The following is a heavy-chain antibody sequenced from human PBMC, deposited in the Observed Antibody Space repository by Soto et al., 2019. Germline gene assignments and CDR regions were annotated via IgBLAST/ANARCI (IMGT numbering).Heavy chain of an antibody. J-gene: IGHJ5*02. Sequence: EVQILESGGGLVQPGGSLRLSCAASGFTFSSSAMNWVRQTPGKGLEWVSVTSGSDGNTYYADSVKGRFTISRDNSKNTLYLDMNSLRAEDTAVYFCAKSLNSHWHNWFDPWGQGTLVTVSS. CDR1: GFTFSSSA. D-gene: IGHD1-1*01. CDR3: AKSLNSHWHNWFDP. V-gene: IGHV3-23*01. CDR2: TSGSDGNT.